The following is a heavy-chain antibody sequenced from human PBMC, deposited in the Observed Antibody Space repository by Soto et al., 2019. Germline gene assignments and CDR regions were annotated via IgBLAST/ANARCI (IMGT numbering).Heavy chain of an antibody. CDR3: AGRFGDCRGEGCVDV. Sequence: VQLVQSGAEVKKSGESLKISCKGSGFTFSNHWIAWVRQMPGRGLEWMGIIYGGDSDTRYSPSFQGQVTISADKSINTVELQWRSLKASDTAMYCGAGRFGDCRGEGCVDVWGGGTTVTVSS. J-gene: IGHJ6*01. V-gene: IGHV5-51*03. D-gene: IGHD2-15*01. CDR2: IYGGDSDT. CDR1: GFTFSNHW.